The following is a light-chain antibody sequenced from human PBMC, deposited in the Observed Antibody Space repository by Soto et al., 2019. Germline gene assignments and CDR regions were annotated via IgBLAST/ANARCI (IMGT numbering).Light chain of an antibody. J-gene: IGKJ1*01. Sequence: AIQMTHSPSSLSASVLYIVTITFRASQGIRNDLGWYQQKPGKAPKLLIYAASSLQSGVPSRFSGSGSGTDFTLTISSLQPEDFATYYCLKDYNYPWKFGQGTKVDIK. CDR1: QGIRND. V-gene: IGKV1-6*01. CDR2: AAS. CDR3: LKDYNYPWK.